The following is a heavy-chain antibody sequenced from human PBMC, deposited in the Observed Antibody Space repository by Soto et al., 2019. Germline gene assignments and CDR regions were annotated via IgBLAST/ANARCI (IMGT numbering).Heavy chain of an antibody. Sequence: ASVKVSCKASGYTFTSYDINWVRQATGQGLEWMGWMNPNSGNTGYAQKFQGRVTMTRNTSISTAYMELSSLRSEDAAVYYCARRGQNYYDSSGYPNHGMDVWGQGTTVTVSS. D-gene: IGHD3-22*01. J-gene: IGHJ6*02. CDR2: MNPNSGNT. CDR3: ARRGQNYYDSSGYPNHGMDV. CDR1: GYTFTSYD. V-gene: IGHV1-8*01.